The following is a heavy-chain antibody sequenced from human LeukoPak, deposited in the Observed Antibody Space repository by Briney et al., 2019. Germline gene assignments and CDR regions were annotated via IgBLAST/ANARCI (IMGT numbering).Heavy chain of an antibody. CDR3: ARDIVDILTGYYPYDAFDI. V-gene: IGHV1-18*04. J-gene: IGHJ3*02. CDR1: GYTFTSYG. D-gene: IGHD3-9*01. CDR2: ISAYNGNT. Sequence: ASVKVSCKASGYTFTSYGISWVRQAPGQGLEWMGWISAYNGNTYYAHKLQGRVTMTTDTSTSTAYMELRSLRSDDTAVYYCARDIVDILTGYYPYDAFDIWGQGTMVTVSS.